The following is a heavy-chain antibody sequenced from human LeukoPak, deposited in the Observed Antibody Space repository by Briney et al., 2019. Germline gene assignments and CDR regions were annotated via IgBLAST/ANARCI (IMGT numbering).Heavy chain of an antibody. CDR1: GYTFTSYD. CDR2: MNPNSGNT. CDR3: ARLERSAKVIFNYYYYMDV. V-gene: IGHV1-8*01. Sequence: GASVKVSCKASGYTFTSYDINWVRQAPGQGLEWMGWMNPNSGNTGYAQKFQGRVTMTRNTSISTAYMELSSLRSEDTAVYYCARLERSAKVIFNYYYYMDVWGKGTTVTISS. D-gene: IGHD5-18*01. J-gene: IGHJ6*03.